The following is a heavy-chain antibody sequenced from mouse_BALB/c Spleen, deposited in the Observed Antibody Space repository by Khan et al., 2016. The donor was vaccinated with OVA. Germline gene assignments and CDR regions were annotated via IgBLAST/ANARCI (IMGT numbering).Heavy chain of an antibody. Sequence: EVELVESGGDLVKPGGSLKLSCAASGFTFSNYAMSWVRQTPEKRLEWVASISSGGTTYYPASVKGRFTISRDNARNILYLKMNSLRSEDTAMYYCARDYWFTYWGQGTLVTVSA. D-gene: IGHD1-1*02. CDR1: GFTFSNYA. J-gene: IGHJ3*01. V-gene: IGHV5-6-5*01. CDR2: ISSGGTT. CDR3: ARDYWFTY.